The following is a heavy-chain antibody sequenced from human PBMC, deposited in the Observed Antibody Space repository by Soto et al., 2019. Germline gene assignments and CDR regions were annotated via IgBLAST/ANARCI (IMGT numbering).Heavy chain of an antibody. D-gene: IGHD1-1*01. V-gene: IGHV1-69*13. Sequence: GASVKVSCKAFGGTFNRQDMRWVRPAPGQGLEWMGGIIPMFGTPHYAEKFQDRVTITADESTGTAYLEVSSLTSEDTAVYYCATIERRESYCFDYSFPATLSTVSS. CDR1: GGTFNRQD. J-gene: IGHJ4*02. CDR2: IIPMFGTP. CDR3: ATIERRESYCFDY.